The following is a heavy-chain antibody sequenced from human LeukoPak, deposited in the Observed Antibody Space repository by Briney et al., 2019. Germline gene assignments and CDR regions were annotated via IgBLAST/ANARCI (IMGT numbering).Heavy chain of an antibody. CDR2: ISSSGSTI. V-gene: IGHV3-11*01. CDR3: ASVYPLYDRSDY. J-gene: IGHJ4*02. D-gene: IGHD3-22*01. CDR1: GFTFSDYY. Sequence: GGSLRLSCAASGFTFSDYYMSWIRQAPGKGLEWVSYISSSGSTIYYADSVKGRFTTSRDNAKNSLYLQMNSLRAEDTAVYYCASVYPLYDRSDYWGQGTLVTVSS.